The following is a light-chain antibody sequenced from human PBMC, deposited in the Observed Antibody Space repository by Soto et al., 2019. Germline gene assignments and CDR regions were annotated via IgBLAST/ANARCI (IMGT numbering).Light chain of an antibody. V-gene: IGKV1-12*02. Sequence: DLQLTQSPASVSAFVGDRVTISCRASQGCSTWLAWYQQKPGKAPKLLIYAASTLQSGVSSRFSGSESGTDFTLTINSLQPEDCAPYYSQQGTTFPSITFGQGTRLEIK. J-gene: IGKJ5*01. CDR1: QGCSTW. CDR3: QQGTTFPSIT. CDR2: AAS.